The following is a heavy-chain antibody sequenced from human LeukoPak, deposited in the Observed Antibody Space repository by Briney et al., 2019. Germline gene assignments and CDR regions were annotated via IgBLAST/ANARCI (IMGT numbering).Heavy chain of an antibody. D-gene: IGHD1-26*01. CDR1: GFTFSSYG. V-gene: IGHV3-30*18. CDR2: ISYDGSNK. CDR3: AKDFGIVASRGAFDI. J-gene: IGHJ3*02. Sequence: GGSLRLSCAASGFTFSSYGMHWVRQAPGKGLEWVAVISYDGSNKYYADSVKGRFTISRDNSKNTLYLQMNSLRAEDTAVYYCAKDFGIVASRGAFDIWGQGTMVTVSS.